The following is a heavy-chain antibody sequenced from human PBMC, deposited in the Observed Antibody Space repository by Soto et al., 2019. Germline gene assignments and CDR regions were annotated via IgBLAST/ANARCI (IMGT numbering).Heavy chain of an antibody. D-gene: IGHD2-21*02. CDR2: INRSGNT. CDR1: GGSFSGYD. Sequence: PSETLSLTCAVYGGSFSGYDWNWIRQPPGKGLEWIGEINRSGNTNYNPSLKSRVTISVDTSKNQFSLKLSSMTAADTAVYYCARGSPFRIVVVTTISYYFDYWGQGTLVTVSS. V-gene: IGHV4-34*01. CDR3: ARGSPFRIVVVTTISYYFDY. J-gene: IGHJ4*02.